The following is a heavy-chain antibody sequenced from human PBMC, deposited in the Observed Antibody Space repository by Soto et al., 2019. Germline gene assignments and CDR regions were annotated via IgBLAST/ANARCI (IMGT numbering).Heavy chain of an antibody. CDR2: INPNSGGT. V-gene: IGHV1-2*02. J-gene: IGHJ6*02. Sequence: QVQLVQSGAEVKKPGASVKVSCKASGYTFTGYYMHWVRQAPGQGLEWMGWINPNSGGTNYAQKFQGRGTMTRDTSISTAYMELSRLRSDDTAVYYCARETAVMYYYYGMDVWGQGTTVTVSS. D-gene: IGHD3-16*01. CDR1: GYTFTGYY. CDR3: ARETAVMYYYYGMDV.